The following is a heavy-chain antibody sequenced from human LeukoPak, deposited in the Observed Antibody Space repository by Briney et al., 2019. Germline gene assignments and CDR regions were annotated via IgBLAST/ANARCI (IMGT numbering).Heavy chain of an antibody. V-gene: IGHV3-23*01. Sequence: GTLSLTCAVSGGSISSSHWWSWVRQAPGKGLEWVSVISGSGGTTYYADSVKGRFTISRDNSKNTLYLQMNSLRAEDTAVYYCAKGGGATVTTASTFDYWGQGTLVTVSS. J-gene: IGHJ4*02. CDR1: GGSISSSH. CDR2: ISGSGGTT. CDR3: AKGGGATVTTASTFDY. D-gene: IGHD4-17*01.